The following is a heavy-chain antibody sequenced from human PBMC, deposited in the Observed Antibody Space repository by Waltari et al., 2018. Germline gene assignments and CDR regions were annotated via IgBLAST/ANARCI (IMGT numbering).Heavy chain of an antibody. D-gene: IGHD2-2*01. V-gene: IGHV4-34*01. CDR3: GRAPATSWFGYSVY. Sequence: QVQLQQWGAGLLKPSETLSLTCGESGASFGGVYWSLILQAPGKGLEGIGDITHTGDSNINPSLKSRLTSSVDTSKRQFSLELTSVTPADTAVYYCGRAPATSWFGYSVYWGQGTVVTVSS. J-gene: IGHJ4*02. CDR2: ITHTGDS. CDR1: GASFGGVY.